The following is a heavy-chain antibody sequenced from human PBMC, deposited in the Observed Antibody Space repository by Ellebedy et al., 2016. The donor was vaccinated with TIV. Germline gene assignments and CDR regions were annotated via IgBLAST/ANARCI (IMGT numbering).Heavy chain of an antibody. J-gene: IGHJ4*02. CDR3: ARGWSTPDS. CDR2: IRSTGSDK. Sequence: GESLKISCVASGFTFSNYNMHWVRQSPGKGLEWVSSIRSTGSDKYYAQSVKGRFTISRDNAQNTLFLQMNSLRVEDKAGYDCARGWSTPDSWGQGTLVIVSS. D-gene: IGHD2-15*01. V-gene: IGHV3-21*06. CDR1: GFTFSNYN.